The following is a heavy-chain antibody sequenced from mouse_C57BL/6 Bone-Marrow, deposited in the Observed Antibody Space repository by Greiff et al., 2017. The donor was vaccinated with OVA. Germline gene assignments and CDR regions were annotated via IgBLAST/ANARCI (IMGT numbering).Heavy chain of an antibody. Sequence: QVQLKQSGAELVRPGTSVKVSCKASGYAFTNYLIEWVKQRPGQGLEWIGVINPGSGGTNYNEKFKGKATLTADKSSSTAYMQLSSLTSEDSAVYFCARRGLPYYAMDYWGQGTSVTVSS. J-gene: IGHJ4*01. CDR1: GYAFTNYL. V-gene: IGHV1-54*01. CDR3: ARRGLPYYAMDY. CDR2: INPGSGGT.